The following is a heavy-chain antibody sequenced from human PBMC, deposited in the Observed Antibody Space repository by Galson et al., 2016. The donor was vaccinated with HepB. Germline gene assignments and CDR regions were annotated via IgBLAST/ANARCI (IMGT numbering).Heavy chain of an antibody. Sequence: SETLSLTCTVSGGSIGSTKYYWGWIRQAPGTGLECIGTMYNSGSTNYNPSLKSRVTISVDTSKDQFSLRLSSVTAADTAVYYCVRLTDVVVAVGGNLASAFDYWGQGALVTVSS. CDR2: MYNSGST. J-gene: IGHJ4*02. CDR3: VRLTDVVVAVGGNLASAFDY. CDR1: GGSIGSTKYY. V-gene: IGHV4-39*01. D-gene: IGHD4-23*01.